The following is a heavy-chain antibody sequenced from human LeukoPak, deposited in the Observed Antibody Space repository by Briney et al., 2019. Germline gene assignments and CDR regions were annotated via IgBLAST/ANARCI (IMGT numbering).Heavy chain of an antibody. D-gene: IGHD3-3*01. J-gene: IGHJ4*02. CDR2: IWYDGSNK. V-gene: IGHV3-33*01. Sequence: PGGSLRLSCAASGFTFSSYGMHWVRQAPGKGLEWVAVIWYDGSNKYYADSVKGRFTISRDNSKNTLYLQMNSLRAEDTAVYYCAREKVVGYDFWSGYPDHWGQGTLVTVSS. CDR1: GFTFSSYG. CDR3: AREKVVGYDFWSGYPDH.